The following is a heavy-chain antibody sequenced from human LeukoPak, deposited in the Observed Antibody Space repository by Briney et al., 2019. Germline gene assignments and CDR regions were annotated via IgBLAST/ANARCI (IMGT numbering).Heavy chain of an antibody. J-gene: IGHJ3*02. CDR3: GRGLGPAEGAFDI. Sequence: PGGSLRLSCAASGFTFSSYAMHWVRQAPGKGLGWVAVISYDGSNKYYADSVKDRFTISRDNSKNPLYLQMNSLRAEDTAVYYCGRGLGPAEGAFDIWGQGTMVTVSS. D-gene: IGHD6-13*01. V-gene: IGHV3-30-3*01. CDR1: GFTFSSYA. CDR2: ISYDGSNK.